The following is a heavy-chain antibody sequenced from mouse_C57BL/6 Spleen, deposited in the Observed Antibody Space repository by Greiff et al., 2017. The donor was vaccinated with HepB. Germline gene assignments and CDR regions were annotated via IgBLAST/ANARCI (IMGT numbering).Heavy chain of an antibody. CDR3: ARRSNSPFYAMDY. J-gene: IGHJ4*01. D-gene: IGHD2-5*01. V-gene: IGHV1-80*01. Sequence: VQLVESGAELVKPGASVKISCKASGYAFSSYWMNWVKQRPGKGLEWIGQIYPGDGDTNYNGKFKGKATLTADKSSSTAYMQRSSLTSEDSAVYFCARRSNSPFYAMDYWGQGTSVTVSS. CDR1: GYAFSSYW. CDR2: IYPGDGDT.